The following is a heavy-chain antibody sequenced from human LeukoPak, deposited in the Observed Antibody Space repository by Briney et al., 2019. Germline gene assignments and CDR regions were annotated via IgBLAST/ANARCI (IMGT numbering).Heavy chain of an antibody. CDR2: IYYSGST. CDR3: ARVSVPAAIADY. V-gene: IGHV4-61*01. Sequence: PSETLSLTCTVSGGSVSSGSYYWSWIRQPPGKGLEWIGCIYYSGSTNYNPSLKSRVTISVDTSKNQFSLKLSSVTAADTAVYYCARVSVPAAIADYWGQGTLVTVSS. D-gene: IGHD2-2*02. J-gene: IGHJ4*02. CDR1: GGSVSSGSYY.